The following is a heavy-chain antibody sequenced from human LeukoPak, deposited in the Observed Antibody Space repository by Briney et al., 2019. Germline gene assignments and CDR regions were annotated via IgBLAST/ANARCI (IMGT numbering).Heavy chain of an antibody. CDR1: GFTFSSYS. CDR2: ISSSSSTI. V-gene: IGHV3-48*01. Sequence: PGGSLRLPCAASGFTFSSYSMNWVRQAPGKGLEWVSYISSSSSTIYYAGSAKGRFTISRDNAKNSLYLQMNSLRAEDTAVYYCARDPLYDYWGQGTLVTVSS. J-gene: IGHJ4*02. CDR3: ARDPLYDY.